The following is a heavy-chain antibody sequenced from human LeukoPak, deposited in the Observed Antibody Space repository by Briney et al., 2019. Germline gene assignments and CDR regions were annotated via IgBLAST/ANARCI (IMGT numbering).Heavy chain of an antibody. CDR1: GGSISSYY. D-gene: IGHD2-21*01. V-gene: IGHV4-59*08. Sequence: PSETLSLTCTVSGGSISSYYWNWIRQPPGKGLEWIGYIYYSGSTNYNPSLKSRVTISVDTSKDQFSLKLSSVTATDTAVYYCARGAIIGGDFDYWGQGTLVTVSS. CDR2: IYYSGST. J-gene: IGHJ4*02. CDR3: ARGAIIGGDFDY.